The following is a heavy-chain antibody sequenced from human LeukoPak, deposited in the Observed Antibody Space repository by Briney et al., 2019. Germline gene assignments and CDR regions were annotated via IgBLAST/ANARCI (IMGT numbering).Heavy chain of an antibody. CDR2: ISTGGLTT. V-gene: IGHV3-64*02. CDR3: ARRVAPTDYLGMDV. J-gene: IGHJ6*02. CDR1: GXTFSTYY. Sequence: GGSLRLSCAASGXTFSTYYMQWVRQAPGKGLEYVSAISTGGLTTYYAESVKGRFTISRDDSKNTLYLQMGSLRGEDMAVYYCARRVAPTDYLGMDVWGQGTTVTVSS. D-gene: IGHD4-17*01.